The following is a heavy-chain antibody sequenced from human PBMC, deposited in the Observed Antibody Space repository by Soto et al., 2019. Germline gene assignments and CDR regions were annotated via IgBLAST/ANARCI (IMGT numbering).Heavy chain of an antibody. CDR1: GFTLSNAR. CDR2: IKSKTDGETT. Sequence: EVQLVESGGELVKPGGSLRLSCAASGFTLSNARMKWVRQAPGKGLEWVGRIKSKTDGETTEFAAYVEGRFSISIDDSKNTLFLQMNGLKTEDTAVYYCTTDQAYPTSGPIWGPGTVVTVSS. V-gene: IGHV3-15*01. CDR3: TTDQAYPTSGPI. D-gene: IGHD3-10*01. J-gene: IGHJ3*02.